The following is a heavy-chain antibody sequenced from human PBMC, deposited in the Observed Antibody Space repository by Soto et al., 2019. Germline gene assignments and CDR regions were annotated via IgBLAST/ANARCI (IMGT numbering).Heavy chain of an antibody. CDR2: ISYSGST. Sequence: QLQLQESGPGLVKPSETLSLTCTVSGGSISSSSYYWGWIRQPPGKGLEWIGSISYSGSTYYNPSLKSRVTISVDTSKNQFSLKLSSVTAADTAVYYCARQGVVATLSYYYYGMDVWGQGTTVTVSS. D-gene: IGHD1-26*01. J-gene: IGHJ6*02. CDR3: ARQGVVATLSYYYYGMDV. CDR1: GGSISSSSYY. V-gene: IGHV4-39*01.